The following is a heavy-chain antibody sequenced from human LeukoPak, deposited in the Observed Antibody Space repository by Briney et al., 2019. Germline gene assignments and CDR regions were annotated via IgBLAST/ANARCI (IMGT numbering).Heavy chain of an antibody. CDR3: ARDKGWNSNGWYGFDY. J-gene: IGHJ4*02. CDR1: GGSISSHY. CDR2: IYYSGST. V-gene: IGHV4-59*11. D-gene: IGHD6-19*01. Sequence: SETLSLTCTVSGGSISSHYWSWVWQSPGKGLEWIGDIYYSGSTNYNPSLKSRVTISVDTSKNQFSLKLSSVTAADTAVYYCARDKGWNSNGWYGFDYWGQGTLVTVSS.